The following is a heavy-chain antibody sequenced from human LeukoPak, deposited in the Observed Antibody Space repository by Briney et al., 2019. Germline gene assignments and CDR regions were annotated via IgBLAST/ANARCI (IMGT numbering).Heavy chain of an antibody. J-gene: IGHJ4*02. Sequence: GGSLRLSCAASGLPFSSYAMSWVRQAPGKGLEWVSAISGSGGRTYYADSVKGRFTISRDNSKNTLYLQMNSLRAEDTAVYYCAKSRSGSSSGYSDYWGQGTLVTVSS. CDR2: ISGSGGRT. CDR3: AKSRSGSSSGYSDY. CDR1: GLPFSSYA. V-gene: IGHV3-23*01. D-gene: IGHD3-22*01.